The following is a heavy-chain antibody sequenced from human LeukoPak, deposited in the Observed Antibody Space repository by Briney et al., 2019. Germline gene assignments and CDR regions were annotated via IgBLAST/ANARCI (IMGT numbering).Heavy chain of an antibody. CDR3: ARVAYEDAFDI. CDR2: IKQDGSEK. V-gene: IGHV3-7*02. Sequence: GGSLKLSCAASGFTFSGSAMHWVRQASGKGLEWVANIKQDGSEKYYVDSVKGRFTISRDNAKNSLYLQMNSLRAEDTAVYYCARVAYEDAFDIWGQGTMVTVSS. D-gene: IGHD3-22*01. CDR1: GFTFSGSA. J-gene: IGHJ3*02.